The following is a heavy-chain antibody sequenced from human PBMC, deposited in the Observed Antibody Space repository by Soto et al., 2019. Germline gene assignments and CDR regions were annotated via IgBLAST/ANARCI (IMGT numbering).Heavy chain of an antibody. Sequence: ASVKVSCKVSGYTLTELSMHWVLQAPGKGLEWMGGFDPEDGETIYAQKFQGRVTMTEDTSTDTAYMELSSLRSEDTAVYYCAIKREWFGNDAFDIWGQGTMVTVSS. CDR2: FDPEDGET. CDR3: AIKREWFGNDAFDI. CDR1: GYTLTELS. J-gene: IGHJ3*02. V-gene: IGHV1-24*01. D-gene: IGHD3-10*01.